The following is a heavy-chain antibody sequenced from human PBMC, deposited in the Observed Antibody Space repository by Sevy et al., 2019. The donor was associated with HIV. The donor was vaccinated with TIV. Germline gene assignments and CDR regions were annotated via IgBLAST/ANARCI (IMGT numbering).Heavy chain of an antibody. D-gene: IGHD3-16*01. CDR3: ARGGGMRSYYYYYMDV. CDR2: IIPIFGAA. Sequence: VKVSCKASGGTLSNYAISWVRQAPGQGLEWMGGIIPIFGAASYAQKFQGRVTITADESTSTVYMELSSLRSEDTAVYYCARGGGMRSYYYYYMDVWGKGTTVTVSS. V-gene: IGHV1-69*01. CDR1: GGTLSNYA. J-gene: IGHJ6*03.